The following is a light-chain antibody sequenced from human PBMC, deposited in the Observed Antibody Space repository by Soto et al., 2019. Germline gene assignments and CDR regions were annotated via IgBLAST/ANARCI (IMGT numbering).Light chain of an antibody. CDR3: QQRSNWPIT. Sequence: EIVLTQTPVTLSLSHGERATLSCRASQSVSSYLAWYQQKPGQAPRLLIYDASNRATGIPARFSGSGSGTDFTLTISSLEPEDFAVYYCQQRSNWPITFGQGTRLEI. J-gene: IGKJ5*01. CDR2: DAS. CDR1: QSVSSY. V-gene: IGKV3-11*01.